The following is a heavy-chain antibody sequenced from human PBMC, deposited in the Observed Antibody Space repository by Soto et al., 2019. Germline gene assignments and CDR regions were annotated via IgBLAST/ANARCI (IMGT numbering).Heavy chain of an antibody. CDR3: ARDRATYYYDSSGCYYFDY. CDR1: GVSVWIYV. D-gene: IGHD3-22*01. Sequence: LSSASCGVSVWIYVVPGARQATGKGLEWVAVISYDGSNKYYADSVKGRFTISRDNSKNTLYLQMNSLRAEDTAVYYCARDRATYYYDSSGCYYFDYRGQRTLVTVSS. V-gene: IGHV3-30-3*01. CDR2: ISYDGSNK. J-gene: IGHJ4*02.